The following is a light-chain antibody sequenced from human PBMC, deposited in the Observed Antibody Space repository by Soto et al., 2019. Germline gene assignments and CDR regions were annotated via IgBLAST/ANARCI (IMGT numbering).Light chain of an antibody. CDR3: QQYNSYSS. CDR1: QSISSW. Sequence: DIQMTQSPSILSASVGDRVTITCRASQSISSWLAWYQQKPGKAPNLLIHKASHLESGVPSRFSGSGSGTDFTLTISSLQPDDFATYYCQQYNSYSSFGQGTKVDIK. J-gene: IGKJ1*01. V-gene: IGKV1-5*03. CDR2: KAS.